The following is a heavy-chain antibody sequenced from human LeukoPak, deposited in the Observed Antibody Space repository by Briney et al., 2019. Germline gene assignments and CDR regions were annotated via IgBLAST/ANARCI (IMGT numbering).Heavy chain of an antibody. CDR2: MNPKSGNT. CDR3: ARRLDTIEFDP. Sequence: ASVKVSCKASGYTFTNYDINWVRQATGQGLEWMGWMNPKSGNTGYAQKFQGRLTMTRDTSIRTAYMELRSLKSEDTAVYYCARRLDTIEFDPWGQGTLVTVSS. J-gene: IGHJ5*02. D-gene: IGHD5-12*01. V-gene: IGHV1-8*01. CDR1: GYTFTNYD.